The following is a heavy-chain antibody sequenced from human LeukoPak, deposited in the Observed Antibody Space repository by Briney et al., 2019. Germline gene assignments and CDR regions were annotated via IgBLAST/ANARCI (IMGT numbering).Heavy chain of an antibody. CDR3: ALGGLDSSGLDY. V-gene: IGHV1-2*02. D-gene: IGHD6-19*01. CDR2: INPNSGGT. J-gene: IGHJ4*02. Sequence: ASVTVSCTASGYTFTGYYMHWVRQAPGHGLEWMGWINPNSGGTNYAQKFPGRVTMTRDTSISTAYMELSRLRSDDTAVYYCALGGLDSSGLDYWGQGTLVTVSS. CDR1: GYTFTGYY.